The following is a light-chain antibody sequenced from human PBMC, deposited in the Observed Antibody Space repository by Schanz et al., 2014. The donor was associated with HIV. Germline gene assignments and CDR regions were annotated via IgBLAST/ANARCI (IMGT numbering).Light chain of an antibody. CDR3: SSYTGSLPLG. CDR2: DVS. CDR1: SSDVGGYNY. Sequence: QSALTQPASVSGSPGQSITISCTGTSSDVGGYNYVSWYQQHPGKAPKLMIYDVSKRPSGVPDRFSGSKSGNTACLTSSVLQAEDEADYYCSSYTGSLPLGFGGGTKLTVL. V-gene: IGLV2-14*01. J-gene: IGLJ2*01.